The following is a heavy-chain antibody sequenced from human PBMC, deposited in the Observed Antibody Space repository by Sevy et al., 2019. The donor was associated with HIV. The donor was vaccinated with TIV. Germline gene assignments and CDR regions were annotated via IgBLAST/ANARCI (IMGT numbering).Heavy chain of an antibody. V-gene: IGHV3-23*01. CDR3: AKDPVPGLDSGTVLAPFDY. J-gene: IGHJ4*02. CDR1: KFTFTIYA. Sequence: GGSLRLSCAASKFTFTIYAMSWVRQAPGKGLEWVSAISGSGGSTYYADSVKGRFTISRDNSKNTLYLQMNSLRAEDTAVYYCAKDPVPGLDSGTVLAPFDYWGQGTLVTVSS. D-gene: IGHD1-26*01. CDR2: ISGSGGST.